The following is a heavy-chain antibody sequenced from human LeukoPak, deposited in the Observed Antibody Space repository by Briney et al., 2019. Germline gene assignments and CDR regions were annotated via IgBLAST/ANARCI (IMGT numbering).Heavy chain of an antibody. Sequence: PGGSLRLSCLASGITFSSSSMSWVRQAPGKGLEWVSAISPGDYTAYYADSVKGRFTVSRDNSKNTLYLQMNSLRAEDTAVYYCASDYDSSGYPWGQGTLVTVSS. CDR3: ASDYDSSGYP. CDR2: ISPGDYTA. V-gene: IGHV3-23*01. J-gene: IGHJ5*02. D-gene: IGHD3-22*01. CDR1: GITFSSSS.